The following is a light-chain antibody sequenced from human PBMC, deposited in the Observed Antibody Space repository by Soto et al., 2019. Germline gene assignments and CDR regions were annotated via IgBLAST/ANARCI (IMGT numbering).Light chain of an antibody. CDR2: DVS. V-gene: IGLV2-14*01. Sequence: QSVLTQPACVSGSPGQSITISGTGTSRDVGGYNYVSWYQQHPGKAPKRMIYDVSNRPSGVSNRFSGSKSGNPASLPISGLQAEDEADYYCSSYTSSSTLVFGTGTKVTV. J-gene: IGLJ1*01. CDR3: SSYTSSSTLV. CDR1: SRDVGGYNY.